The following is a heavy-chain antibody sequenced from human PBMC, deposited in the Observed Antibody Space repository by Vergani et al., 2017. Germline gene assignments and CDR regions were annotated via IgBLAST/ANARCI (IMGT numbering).Heavy chain of an antibody. Sequence: QVQLQESGPGLVKPSETLSLTCTVSGGSISSYYWSWIRQPAGKGLEWIGRIYTSGSTNYNPSLKSRVTMSVDTSKNQFSLKLSSVTDADTAVHYCARGGRYYGFWSGYDHDAFDIWGQGTMVTVSS. D-gene: IGHD3-3*01. CDR3: ARGGRYYGFWSGYDHDAFDI. V-gene: IGHV4-4*07. CDR2: IYTSGST. CDR1: GGSISSYY. J-gene: IGHJ3*02.